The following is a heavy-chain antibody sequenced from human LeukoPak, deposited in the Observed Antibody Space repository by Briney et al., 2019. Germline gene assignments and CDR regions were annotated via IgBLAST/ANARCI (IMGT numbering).Heavy chain of an antibody. CDR2: IYYSGGT. CDR1: GGSISGFY. Sequence: ASETLSLTCSVSGGSISGFYWSWIRQPPGRGLEWIGQIYYSGGTNYSPSLKSRVTISLDTSQNQFSLKLSSVTAADTAVYSCARHGQTYYYGMDVWGQGTTVTVSS. V-gene: IGHV4-59*08. J-gene: IGHJ6*02. CDR3: ARHGQTYYYGMDV.